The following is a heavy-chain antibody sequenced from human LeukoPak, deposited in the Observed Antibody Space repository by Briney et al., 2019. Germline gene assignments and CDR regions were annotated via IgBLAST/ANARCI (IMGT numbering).Heavy chain of an antibody. Sequence: GRSLRLSCAASGFTFSSYAMHWVRQAPGKGLEWVAVISYDGSNKYYADSVKGRFTISRDNSKNTLYLQMNSLTAEDTAVYYCASAYYGDGAWGQGTLVTVSS. CDR2: ISYDGSNK. CDR1: GFTFSSYA. J-gene: IGHJ5*02. D-gene: IGHD4-17*01. V-gene: IGHV3-30-3*01. CDR3: ASAYYGDGA.